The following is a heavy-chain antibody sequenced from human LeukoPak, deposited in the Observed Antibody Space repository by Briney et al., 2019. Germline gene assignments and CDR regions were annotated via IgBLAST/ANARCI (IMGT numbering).Heavy chain of an antibody. CDR2: ISYDGSNK. Sequence: SGXTXSSYXXXXXRXAPGKGLEWVAVISYDGSNKYYADSVKGRFTISRDNSKNTLYLQMNSLRAEDTAVYYCAKANPRSSWGQGTLVTVSS. CDR1: GXTXSSYX. CDR3: AKANPRSS. V-gene: IGHV3-30*18. J-gene: IGHJ5*02.